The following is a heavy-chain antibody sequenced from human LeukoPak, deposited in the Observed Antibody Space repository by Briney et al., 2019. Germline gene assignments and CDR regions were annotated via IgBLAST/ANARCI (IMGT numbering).Heavy chain of an antibody. J-gene: IGHJ4*02. Sequence: SETLSLTCAVYGGSFSGYYWSWIRQPPGKGLEWIGEINHSGSTNYNPSLKSRVTISVDTSKNQFSLNLSSVTAADAAVYYCARGGYNWKYLNYFDYWGQGTLVTVSS. CDR2: INHSGST. D-gene: IGHD1-7*01. CDR3: ARGGYNWKYLNYFDY. V-gene: IGHV4-34*01. CDR1: GGSFSGYY.